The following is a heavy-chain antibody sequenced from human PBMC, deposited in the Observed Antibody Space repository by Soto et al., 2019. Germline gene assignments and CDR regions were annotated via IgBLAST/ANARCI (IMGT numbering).Heavy chain of an antibody. J-gene: IGHJ5*02. D-gene: IGHD2-15*01. CDR3: AKDRIARVGLNWFDP. V-gene: IGHV3-23*01. CDR1: GFTFSSYA. Sequence: EVQLLESGGGLVQPGGSLRLSCAASGFTFSSYAMSWVRQAPGKGLEWVSATSGSGGSTYYADSVKGRFTISRDNSKNTLYLQMNSLRAEDTAVYYCAKDRIARVGLNWFDPWGQGTLVTVSS. CDR2: TSGSGGST.